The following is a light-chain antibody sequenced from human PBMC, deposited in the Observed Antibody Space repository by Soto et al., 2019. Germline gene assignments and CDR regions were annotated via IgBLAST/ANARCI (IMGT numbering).Light chain of an antibody. Sequence: EIVLTQFPGTLSLPPGGRATLSCRASQSVSRRLAWDHHRPCQFSRHLISGASMLGSGVPVRFSGSGSGTDFTLTISRLEPEDFAVYYCQQYGGSPITFGLGTRLEI. CDR2: GAS. CDR3: QQYGGSPIT. CDR1: QSVSRR. J-gene: IGKJ5*01. V-gene: IGKV3-20*01.